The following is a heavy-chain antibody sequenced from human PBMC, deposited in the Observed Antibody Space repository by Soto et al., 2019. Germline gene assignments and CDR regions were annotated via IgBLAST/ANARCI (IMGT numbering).Heavy chain of an antibody. CDR2: IIPILGIA. D-gene: IGHD3-3*01. CDR1: GGTFSSYT. V-gene: IGHV1-69*02. Sequence: PVKGSCKASGGTFSSYTISWVRQAPGQGLEWMGRIIPILGIANYAQKFQGRVTITADKSTSTAYMELSSLRSEDTAVYYCARKYDLYYDFWSGYPPDYYYYYMDVWGKGTTVTVSS. J-gene: IGHJ6*03. CDR3: ARKYDLYYDFWSGYPPDYYYYYMDV.